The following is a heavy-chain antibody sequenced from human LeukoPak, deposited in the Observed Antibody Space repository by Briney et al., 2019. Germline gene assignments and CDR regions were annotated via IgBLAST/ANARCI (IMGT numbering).Heavy chain of an antibody. V-gene: IGHV3-23*01. J-gene: IGHJ4*03. D-gene: IGHD5-12*01. CDR2: RSASGDAT. CDR3: AKEWIGSTATFFDY. Sequence: GGSLSFTSAASGYTFNSYPLNRLPQAPGKGLEWVSLRSASGDATYYVDSVRGRFSISRNNTNTAGFLQMNSLSAEDTAIYYCAKEWIGSTATFFDYWGQGTTVTVSS. CDR1: GYTFNSYP.